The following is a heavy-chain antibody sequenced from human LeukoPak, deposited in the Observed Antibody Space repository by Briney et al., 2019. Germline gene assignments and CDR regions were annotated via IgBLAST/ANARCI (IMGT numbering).Heavy chain of an antibody. V-gene: IGHV3-7*01. CDR1: GFTFSSYW. D-gene: IGHD3-9*01. Sequence: GGSLRLSCAASGFTFSSYWMSWVRQAPGKGVEWVANIKQDGSEKYYLDSVKGRFTISRDNAKNSLYLQMNSLRAEDTAVYYCAREGHYDILTGAFDYWGQRTLVTVSS. CDR3: AREGHYDILTGAFDY. CDR2: IKQDGSEK. J-gene: IGHJ4*02.